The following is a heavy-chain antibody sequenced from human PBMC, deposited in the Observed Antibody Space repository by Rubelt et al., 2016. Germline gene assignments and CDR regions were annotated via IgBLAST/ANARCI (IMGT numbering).Heavy chain of an antibody. CDR3: ARNTPMIPGDYFDY. J-gene: IGHJ4*02. D-gene: IGHD3-22*01. V-gene: IGHV3-23*04. CDR1: GFTFSNAW. Sequence: EVQLVESGGGLVKPGGSLRLSCAASGFTFSNAWMNWVRQAPGKGLEWVSAISGGSGSTYYADSVKGRFTISRDNSKNKLYLQMNSLRAEDTAVYYCARNTPMIPGDYFDYWGQGTLVAVSS. CDR2: ISGGSGST.